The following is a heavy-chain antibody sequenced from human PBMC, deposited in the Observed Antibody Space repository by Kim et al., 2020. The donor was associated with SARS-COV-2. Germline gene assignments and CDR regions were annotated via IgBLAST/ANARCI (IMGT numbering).Heavy chain of an antibody. Sequence: SETLSLTCTVSGSSISSGYYWGWIRQPPGKGLGWIGSIYHSGSTYYNPSLKSRVTISVDTSKNQFSLKLSSVTAADTAVYYCASPMYYYDNYAFDIWGQGTMVTVSS. CDR2: IYHSGST. D-gene: IGHD3-22*01. CDR3: ASPMYYYDNYAFDI. V-gene: IGHV4-38-2*02. CDR1: GSSISSGYY. J-gene: IGHJ3*02.